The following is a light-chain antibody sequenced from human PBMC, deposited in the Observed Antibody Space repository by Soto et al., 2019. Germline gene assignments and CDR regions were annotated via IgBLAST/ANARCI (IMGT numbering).Light chain of an antibody. CDR2: AAF. CDR3: QQSYSTPFT. CDR1: QSISNY. J-gene: IGKJ3*01. Sequence: DIQTTQSPSSLSASVGDRVTITCRASQSISNYLNWYQQKPGKAPKLLIYAAFSLQSGVPSRFGGSGSGTDFTLTVSSLQPEDFATYYCQQSYSTPFTFGPGTKVDIK. V-gene: IGKV1-39*01.